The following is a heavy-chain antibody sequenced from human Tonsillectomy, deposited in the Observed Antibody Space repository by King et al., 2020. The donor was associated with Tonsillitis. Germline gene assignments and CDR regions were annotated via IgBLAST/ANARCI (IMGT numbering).Heavy chain of an antibody. CDR3: AXXGYGWYFDX. D-gene: IGHD5-18*01. CDR2: XSAYNGNT. J-gene: IGHJ2*01. CDR1: GYTFTSYG. Sequence: VQLVESGAEVKKPGASVKVSCKASGYTFTSYGISWVRQAPGXGLEXMGWXSAYNGNTNYAXXLQGXVTXXTDTSTXTXXMGLRSLRSDDTAVYYCAXXGYGWYFDXWGRXXXVTXSX. V-gene: IGHV1-18*04.